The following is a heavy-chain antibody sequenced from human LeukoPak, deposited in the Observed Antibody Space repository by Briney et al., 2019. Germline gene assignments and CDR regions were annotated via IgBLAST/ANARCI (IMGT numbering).Heavy chain of an antibody. J-gene: IGHJ4*02. CDR3: ARVGGGYDFCY. Sequence: GGSLRLSCAASGFTVSTNYMSWVRQAPGKGLEWVSVIYSGGSTYYADSVTGRFTISRDNSKNTLYLQMNSLRAEDTAVYYCARVGGGYDFCYWGQGTLVTVSS. CDR2: IYSGGST. V-gene: IGHV3-53*01. D-gene: IGHD5-12*01. CDR1: GFTVSTNY.